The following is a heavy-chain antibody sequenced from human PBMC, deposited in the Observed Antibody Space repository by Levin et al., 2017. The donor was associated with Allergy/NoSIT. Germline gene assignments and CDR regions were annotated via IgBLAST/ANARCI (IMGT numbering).Heavy chain of an antibody. D-gene: IGHD6-19*01. Sequence: SETLSLTCAVFDGSLSGYSWNWIRQSPGKGLGWIGEINYAGSINDNPSLRSRLTISLDTSKKQLSLHLRSVTAADTAVYYCARGFNSGFTDFWGQGTPVIVSS. CDR2: INYAGSI. CDR1: DGSLSGYS. CDR3: ARGFNSGFTDF. J-gene: IGHJ4*02. V-gene: IGHV4-34*01.